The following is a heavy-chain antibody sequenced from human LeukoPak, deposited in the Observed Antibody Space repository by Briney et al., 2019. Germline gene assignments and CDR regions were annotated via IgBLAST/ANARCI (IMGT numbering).Heavy chain of an antibody. CDR2: MNPNSGNT. J-gene: IGHJ5*02. CDR3: ARGNERSGYST. Sequence: GASVKVSCKASGYTFTSYDINWVRQATGQGLEWMGWMNPNSGNTGYAQKFQGRVTMTRNTSISTAYVELSSLRSVDTAVYYCARGNERSGYSTWGQGTLVTVSS. CDR1: GYTFTSYD. V-gene: IGHV1-8*01. D-gene: IGHD3-3*01.